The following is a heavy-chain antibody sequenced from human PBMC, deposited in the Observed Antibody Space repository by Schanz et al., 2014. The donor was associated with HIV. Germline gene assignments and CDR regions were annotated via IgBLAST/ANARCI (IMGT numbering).Heavy chain of an antibody. D-gene: IGHD1-7*01. CDR2: SYDGSNK. V-gene: IGHV3-30-3*01. CDR1: GFTFSSYV. Sequence: QVQLVESGGGVVQPGRSLRLSCSASGFTFSSYVMHWVRQAPGKGLEWVASYDGSNKYYADSVRGRFTISRDNSKNTLYLQMSSLRGDDTAVYYCARAGQLALEQGWGNYYYYYYYGMDVWGQGTAVTVSS. J-gene: IGHJ6*02. CDR3: ARAGQLALEQGWGNYYYYYYYGMDV.